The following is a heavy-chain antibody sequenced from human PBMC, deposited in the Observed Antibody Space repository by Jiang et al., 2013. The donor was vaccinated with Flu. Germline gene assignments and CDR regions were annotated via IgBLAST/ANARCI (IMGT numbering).Heavy chain of an antibody. D-gene: IGHD1-14*01. CDR1: GFTFISYA. Sequence: GFTFISYAMSWVRQAPGKGLEWVSSISGDGGDTYYAASVKGRFTISRDNSKNTLYLQMSSLKAEDTAVFYCAKVPQFARIRHFDYWGQGALVTVSS. CDR2: ISGDGGDT. J-gene: IGHJ4*02. CDR3: AKVPQFARIRHFDY. V-gene: IGHV3-23*01.